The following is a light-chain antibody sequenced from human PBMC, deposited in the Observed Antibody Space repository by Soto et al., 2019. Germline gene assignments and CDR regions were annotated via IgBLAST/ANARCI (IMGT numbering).Light chain of an antibody. J-gene: IGLJ2*01. V-gene: IGLV2-14*03. CDR2: DVD. CDR3: CSYSGTSARVV. CDR1: SSDVGGYNF. Sequence: QSALTQPASVSGSPGQSITISCTGTSSDVGGYNFVSWYQQHPGKAPRLMIFDVDIRPSGVSTRFSGSKSGNTASLTISGLQAEDEADYYCCSYSGTSARVVFGGGTKLTVL.